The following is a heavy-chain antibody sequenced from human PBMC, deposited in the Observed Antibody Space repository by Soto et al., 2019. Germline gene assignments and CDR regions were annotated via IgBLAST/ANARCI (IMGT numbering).Heavy chain of an antibody. Sequence: ASVKVSCKASGYTFTGYYMHWVRQAPGQGLEWMGWINPNSGGTNYAQKFQGWVTMTRDTSISTAYMELSRLRSDDTAVYYCALKAGSGSPDDAFDIWGQGTMVTVSS. CDR1: GYTFTGYY. V-gene: IGHV1-2*04. D-gene: IGHD3-10*01. J-gene: IGHJ3*02. CDR3: ALKAGSGSPDDAFDI. CDR2: INPNSGGT.